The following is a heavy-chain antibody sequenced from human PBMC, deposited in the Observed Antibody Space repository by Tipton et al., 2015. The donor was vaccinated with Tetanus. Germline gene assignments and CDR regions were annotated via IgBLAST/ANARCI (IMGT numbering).Heavy chain of an antibody. J-gene: IGHJ4*02. V-gene: IGHV4-39*01. CDR3: ARHPPPYYYGSGSYLDY. D-gene: IGHD3-10*01. CDR2: IYYSGST. Sequence: TLSLTCSVSGGSISGSSYYWSWIRQPPGKALEWIGSIYYSGSTFYHPSLQSRVTISVDTSKNHFSLRLSSVTAADTAVYFWARHPPPYYYGSGSYLDYWGQGTLVTVSS. CDR1: GGSISGSSYY.